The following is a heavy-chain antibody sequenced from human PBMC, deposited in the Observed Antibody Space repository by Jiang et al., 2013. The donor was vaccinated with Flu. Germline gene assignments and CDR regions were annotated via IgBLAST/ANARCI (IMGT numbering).Heavy chain of an antibody. J-gene: IGHJ4*02. Sequence: GAEVKKPGASLKVSCKASGYTFTIMVSAGCDRPLDEGLDWMGWISPYNGNTNYAQKLQDRVTITTDTSTSTVYMELRSLRSDDTAVYYCARGGFTTGYFDDVGPGNPSHRLL. CDR2: ISPYNGNT. CDR3: ARGGFTTGYFDD. D-gene: IGHD3-3*01. V-gene: IGHV1-18*01. CDR1: GYTFTIMV.